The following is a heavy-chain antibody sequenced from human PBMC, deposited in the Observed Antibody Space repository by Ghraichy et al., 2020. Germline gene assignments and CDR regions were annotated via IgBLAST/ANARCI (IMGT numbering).Heavy chain of an antibody. D-gene: IGHD3-3*01. CDR1: GFTFSSYG. V-gene: IGHV3-33*01. Sequence: GESLNISCAASGFTFSSYGMHWVRQAPGKGLEWVAVIWYDGSNKYYADSVKGRFTISRDNSKNTLYLQMNSLRAEDTAVYYCARDPVTIFGVAPYGMDVWGQGTTVTVSS. CDR3: ARDPVTIFGVAPYGMDV. CDR2: IWYDGSNK. J-gene: IGHJ6*02.